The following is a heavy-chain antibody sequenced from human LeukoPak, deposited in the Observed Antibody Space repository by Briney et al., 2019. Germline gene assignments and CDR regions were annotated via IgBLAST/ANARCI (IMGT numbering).Heavy chain of an antibody. J-gene: IGHJ1*01. Sequence: GGSLRLSCAASGFTFRSYAMSWVRQAPGKGLEWVSGISGSGGSTYYADSVRGQFTISRDNSKNTLYLQMNSLRAEDTAVYYCFGYPEYFQHWGQGTLVTVSS. D-gene: IGHD5-18*01. V-gene: IGHV3-23*01. CDR3: FGYPEYFQH. CDR1: GFTFRSYA. CDR2: ISGSGGST.